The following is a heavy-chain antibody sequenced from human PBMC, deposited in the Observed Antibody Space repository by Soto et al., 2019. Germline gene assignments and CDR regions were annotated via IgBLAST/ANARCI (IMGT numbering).Heavy chain of an antibody. D-gene: IGHD1-7*01. V-gene: IGHV4-31*03. CDR3: AREGAGTTPGGFDP. CDR1: GASITSVGYS. Sequence: QVQLQESGPGLVKPSQTLSLTCTVSGASITSVGYSWTWIRQHPGKGLEWIGYVYHSGTTYYNPSLKRRATISVDTSKNKFYLRLTSVTAADTAIYYCAREGAGTTPGGFDPWGQGTLVTVSS. CDR2: VYHSGTT. J-gene: IGHJ5*02.